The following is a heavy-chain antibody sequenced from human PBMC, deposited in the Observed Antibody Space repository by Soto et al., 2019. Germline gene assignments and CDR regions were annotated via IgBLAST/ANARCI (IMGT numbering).Heavy chain of an antibody. Sequence: QVQLQESGPGLVKPSQTLSLTCTVSGGSISSGAYYWSWIHQHPGKGLEWIGYIYYSGSTYYNPSLRSRVAISVHTSENQFSLRLTSVTAADTAVYYCARGYYYGSGSYYKPFDYWGQGILVTVSS. V-gene: IGHV4-31*03. J-gene: IGHJ4*02. CDR2: IYYSGST. CDR3: ARGYYYGSGSYYKPFDY. D-gene: IGHD3-10*01. CDR1: GGSISSGAYY.